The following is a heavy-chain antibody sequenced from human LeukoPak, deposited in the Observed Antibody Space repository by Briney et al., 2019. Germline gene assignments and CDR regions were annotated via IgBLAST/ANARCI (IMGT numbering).Heavy chain of an antibody. D-gene: IGHD3-22*01. Sequence: SETLSLTCTVSGGSISSYYWSWIRQPPGKGLEWIGYIYYSGSTNYNPSLKSRVTISVDTSKNQFSLKLSSVTAADTAVYYCARARPDGSGYYYVPDAFDIWGQGTMVTVSS. CDR3: ARARPDGSGYYYVPDAFDI. CDR1: GGSISSYY. CDR2: IYYSGST. J-gene: IGHJ3*02. V-gene: IGHV4-59*01.